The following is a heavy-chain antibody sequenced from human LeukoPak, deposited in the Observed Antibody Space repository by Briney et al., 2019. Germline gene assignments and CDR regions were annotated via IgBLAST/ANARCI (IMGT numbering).Heavy chain of an antibody. Sequence: SVKVSCKASGGTFSSYAISWVRQAPGQGLEWMGGIIPIFGTANYAQKFQGRVTITTDESTSTAYMELSSLRSEDTAVYYCARTTSTRGDCYHWGQGTLVTVSS. CDR1: GGTFSSYA. J-gene: IGHJ4*02. CDR3: ARTTSTRGDCYH. CDR2: IIPIFGTA. D-gene: IGHD2-21*02. V-gene: IGHV1-69*05.